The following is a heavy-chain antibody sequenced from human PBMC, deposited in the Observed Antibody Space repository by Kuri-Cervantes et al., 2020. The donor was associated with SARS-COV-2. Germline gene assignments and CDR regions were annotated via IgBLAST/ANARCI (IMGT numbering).Heavy chain of an antibody. V-gene: IGHV1-18*01. Sequence: ASVKVSCKASGYSFTSFGISWVRQAPGQGLEWMGWISANNGITNYAQKFQGRVTITADKFTSTAYMELSSLRSEDTAVYYCARDGDGFDYWGQGTLVTVSS. CDR2: ISANNGIT. CDR3: ARDGDGFDY. D-gene: IGHD3-10*01. CDR1: GYSFTSFG. J-gene: IGHJ4*02.